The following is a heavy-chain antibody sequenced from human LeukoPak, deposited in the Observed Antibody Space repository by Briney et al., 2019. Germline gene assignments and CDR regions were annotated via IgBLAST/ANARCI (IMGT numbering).Heavy chain of an antibody. CDR3: ARPMSSGRLSGCDY. Sequence: GGSLRLSCKRSGHSFTSYWIGWVRQMPGKGLEWMGIIYPGDSDTRYSPSFQGQVTILADKSISTAYLQWNSLKASDTAMYYCARPMSSGRLSGCDYWGQGTLVTVSS. CDR2: IYPGDSDT. V-gene: IGHV5-51*01. J-gene: IGHJ4*02. D-gene: IGHD3-10*01. CDR1: GHSFTSYW.